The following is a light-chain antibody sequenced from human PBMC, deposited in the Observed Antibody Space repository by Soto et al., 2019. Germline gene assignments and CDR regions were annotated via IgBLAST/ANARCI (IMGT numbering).Light chain of an antibody. V-gene: IGLV1-40*01. CDR2: GNS. CDR1: SSNIGAGYD. J-gene: IGLJ2*01. CDR3: QSYDSSLSGSV. Sequence: QSVLTQPPSLSVAPGQRVTISCTGSSSNIGAGYDVHWYQQLPGTAPKLLINGNSNRPSGVPDRFSGSKSGTSASLAITGLQAEDEADYYCQSYDSSLSGSVLGGGTKRTVL.